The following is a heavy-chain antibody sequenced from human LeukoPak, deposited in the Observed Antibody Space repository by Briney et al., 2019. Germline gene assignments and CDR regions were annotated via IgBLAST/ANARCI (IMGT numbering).Heavy chain of an antibody. CDR1: GFTFSTYT. J-gene: IGHJ4*02. V-gene: IGHV3-48*02. Sequence: GGSLRLSCAASGFTFSTYTMNWVRQAPGKGLEWVSYISGSGSAIYYADSVKGRFTISRDNAKNSLYLHLNSLRDEDTAVYYCARAPPDYGDFHFWGQGTLVTVSS. CDR3: ARAPPDYGDFHF. CDR2: ISGSGSAI. D-gene: IGHD4-17*01.